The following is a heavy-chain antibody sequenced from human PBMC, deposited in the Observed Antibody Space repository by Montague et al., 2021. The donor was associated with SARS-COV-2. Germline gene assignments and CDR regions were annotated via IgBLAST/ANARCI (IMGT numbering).Heavy chain of an antibody. Sequence: SETLSLTCTVSGGSISSYYWNWIRQPPGKGLEWMGYIYYSGRTNYNPSLNSRVTISVDTSKNQFSLKLRAVTAADTAVYYCSAGGGSGYRYYFDYWGQGPLVTVSS. D-gene: IGHD3-22*01. CDR1: GGSISSYY. V-gene: IGHV4-59*01. CDR3: SAGGGSGYRYYFDY. CDR2: IYYSGRT. J-gene: IGHJ4*02.